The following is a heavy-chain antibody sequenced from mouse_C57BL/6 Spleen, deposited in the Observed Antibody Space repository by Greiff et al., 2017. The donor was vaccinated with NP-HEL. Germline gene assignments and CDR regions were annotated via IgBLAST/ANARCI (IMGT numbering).Heavy chain of an antibody. D-gene: IGHD1-1*01. J-gene: IGHJ1*03. Sequence: VQLQQPGTELVKPGASVKLSCKASGYTFTSYWMHWVKQRPGQGLEWIGNINPSNGGTNYNEKFKSKATLTVDKSSSTAYMQLSSLTSEDSAVYYWAGSSFSHWYFDVWGTGTTVTVSS. CDR3: AGSSFSHWYFDV. V-gene: IGHV1-53*01. CDR1: GYTFTSYW. CDR2: INPSNGGT.